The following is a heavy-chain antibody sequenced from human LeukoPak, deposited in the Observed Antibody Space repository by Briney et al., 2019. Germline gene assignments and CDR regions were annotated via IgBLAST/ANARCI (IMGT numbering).Heavy chain of an antibody. CDR2: FDPEDGET. CDR1: GYTLTELS. Sequence: ASVKVSCKVSGYTLTELSMHGVRQAPGKGLEWMGGFDPEDGETIYAQKFQGRVTMTEDTSTDTAYMELSSLRSEDTAVYYCATAKSSGYYYRPSDWFDPWGQGTLVTVSS. V-gene: IGHV1-24*01. J-gene: IGHJ5*02. D-gene: IGHD3-22*01. CDR3: ATAKSSGYYYRPSDWFDP.